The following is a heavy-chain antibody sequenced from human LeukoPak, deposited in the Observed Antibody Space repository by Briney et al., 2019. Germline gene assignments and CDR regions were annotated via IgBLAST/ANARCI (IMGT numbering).Heavy chain of an antibody. CDR1: GGSISSGGYY. J-gene: IGHJ5*02. D-gene: IGHD2-21*02. CDR2: IYYSGNT. Sequence: SETLSLTCTVSGGSISSGGYYWSWIRQHPGKGLEWIGYIYYSGNTYYNPSLKSRLIISVDTSKNQFSLKLSSVTAADTAVYYCARGHIVVVTAGNWFDPWGQGTLVTVSS. V-gene: IGHV4-31*03. CDR3: ARGHIVVVTAGNWFDP.